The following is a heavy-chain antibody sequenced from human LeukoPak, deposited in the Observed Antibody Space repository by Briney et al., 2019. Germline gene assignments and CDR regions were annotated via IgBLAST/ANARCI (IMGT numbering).Heavy chain of an antibody. CDR3: AKGGAVVPPGNYLDS. Sequence: GGSLTLSRTASGFTFSSYALNWVRQAPGKGLEWVSAISGRGDRSYYTDSVKGRFTISRDNSKNTLFLQMNSLRVEDTALYYCAKGGAVVPPGNYLDSSGPATLVTVSS. D-gene: IGHD2-2*01. J-gene: IGHJ4*01. V-gene: IGHV3-23*01. CDR2: ISGRGDRS. CDR1: GFTFSSYA.